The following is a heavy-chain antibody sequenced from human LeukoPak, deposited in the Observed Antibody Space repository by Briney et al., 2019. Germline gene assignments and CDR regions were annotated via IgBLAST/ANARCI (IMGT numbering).Heavy chain of an antibody. D-gene: IGHD5-18*01. Sequence: SETLSPTCTVSGGSISSGDYYWSWIRQPPGKGLEWIGYIYYSGSTYYNPSLKSRVTISVDTSKNQFSLKLSSVTAADTAVYYCARAGIQLWFDYWGQGTLVTVSS. CDR2: IYYSGST. J-gene: IGHJ4*02. CDR3: ARAGIQLWFDY. CDR1: GGSISSGDYY. V-gene: IGHV4-30-4*01.